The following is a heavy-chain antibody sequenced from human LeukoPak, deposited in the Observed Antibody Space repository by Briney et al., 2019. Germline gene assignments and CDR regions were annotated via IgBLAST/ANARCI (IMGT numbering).Heavy chain of an antibody. CDR2: IYYSGST. CDR1: GGSIISHY. CDR3: ARGISGTTYNYYYYMAV. J-gene: IGHJ6*03. D-gene: IGHD1-7*01. V-gene: IGHV4-59*11. Sequence: SETLSLTCTVSGGSIISHYGSWIRQPPGKGLEWIGYIYYSGSTNYNPSLQSRVTISVDTSTNQFSLKLNSVTATDTAVYYCARGISGTTYNYYYYMAVWGKGTTVTVSS.